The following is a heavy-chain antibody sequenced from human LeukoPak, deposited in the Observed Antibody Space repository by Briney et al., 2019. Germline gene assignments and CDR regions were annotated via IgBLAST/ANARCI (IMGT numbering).Heavy chain of an antibody. CDR3: ARGGRPTVTPGVVFDY. J-gene: IGHJ4*02. V-gene: IGHV1-46*01. Sequence: ASVKVSCKASGYTFTSYYTHWARHAPGQGLEWMGIINPSGGSTSYAQKFQGRVTMTRDTSTSTVYMGLSSLRSEDTAVYYCARGGRPTVTPGVVFDYWGQGTLVTVSS. D-gene: IGHD4-17*01. CDR2: INPSGGST. CDR1: GYTFTSYY.